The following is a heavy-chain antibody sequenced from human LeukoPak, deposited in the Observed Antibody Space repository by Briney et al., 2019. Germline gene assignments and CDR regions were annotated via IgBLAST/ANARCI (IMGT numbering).Heavy chain of an antibody. V-gene: IGHV4-4*02. Sequence: PSETLSLTCAVSGDSISSSNWWSWVRQPPGKGLEWIGEIYHSGSTNYNPSLKSRVTISVDKSKNQFSLKLSSVTAADTAVYYCARAKAAAGRVFYYGMDVWGKGTTVTVSS. J-gene: IGHJ6*04. CDR2: IYHSGST. CDR3: ARAKAAAGRVFYYGMDV. D-gene: IGHD6-13*01. CDR1: GDSISSSNW.